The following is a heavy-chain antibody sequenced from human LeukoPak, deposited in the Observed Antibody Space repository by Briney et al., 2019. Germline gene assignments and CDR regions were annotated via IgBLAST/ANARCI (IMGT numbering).Heavy chain of an antibody. CDR2: IRYDGRNK. V-gene: IGHV3-30*02. CDR3: AKDSLRERIVGSTTRGVNDY. D-gene: IGHD1-26*01. Sequence: GGSLRLSCAASGFIFSSYGMHWVRQAPGKGLEWVAFIRYDGRNKYYADSVKGRFTISRDNSKNTLYLQMNSLRGEDTAVYYCAKDSLRERIVGSTTRGVNDYWGQGTLVTVSS. J-gene: IGHJ4*02. CDR1: GFIFSSYG.